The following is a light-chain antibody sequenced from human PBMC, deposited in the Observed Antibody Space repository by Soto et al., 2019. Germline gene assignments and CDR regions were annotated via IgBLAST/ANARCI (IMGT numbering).Light chain of an antibody. CDR2: GAS. CDR1: QSVSSSY. J-gene: IGKJ5*01. V-gene: IGKV3-20*01. CDR3: QQYGSSPPIT. Sequence: EIVLTQSPGTLSLSPGERATLSCRASQSVSSSYLAWYQQKPGQAPRLLIYGASSSATGIPDRFSGSVSGTDFTLTISSLEPEDFAVYYCQQYGSSPPITFGQGTRLEIK.